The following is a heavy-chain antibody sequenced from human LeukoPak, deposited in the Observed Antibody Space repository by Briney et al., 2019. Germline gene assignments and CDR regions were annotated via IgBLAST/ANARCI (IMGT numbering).Heavy chain of an antibody. Sequence: GGALRLSCAASGYTLSMYSMHWVRQAPGKGLEYVSWITANGGTTNHADTVRGRVIISRDTSKNTLYIQISSLRPEDTGVFYCVKGGDSGSLEFYFDYWGQGTLVTVSS. CDR3: VKGGDSGSLEFYFDY. V-gene: IGHV3-64D*06. CDR2: ITANGGTT. CDR1: GYTLSMYS. D-gene: IGHD3-10*01. J-gene: IGHJ4*02.